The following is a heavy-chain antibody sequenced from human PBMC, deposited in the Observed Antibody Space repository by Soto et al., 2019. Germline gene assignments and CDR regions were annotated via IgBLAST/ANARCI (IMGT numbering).Heavy chain of an antibody. V-gene: IGHV3-23*01. Sequence: LRLSCAASGFTFSSYAMSWVRQAPGKGLEWVSAISGSGGSTYYADSVKGRFTISRDNSKNTLYLQMNSLRAEDTAVYYCAKGVGFQIFFDYWGQGTLVTVSS. J-gene: IGHJ4*02. CDR2: ISGSGGST. CDR1: GFTFSSYA. D-gene: IGHD1-26*01. CDR3: AKGVGFQIFFDY.